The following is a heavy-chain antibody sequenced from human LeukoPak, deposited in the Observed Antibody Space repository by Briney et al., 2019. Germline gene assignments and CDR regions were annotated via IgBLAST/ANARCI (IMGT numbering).Heavy chain of an antibody. Sequence: GGSLRLSCAASGFTFSSYAMSWVRQAPGKGLEWVSAISGSGGSTYYADSVKGRFTISRDNSKNTLYLQMNSLRAEYTAVYYCAKDLESLSEEIYYYYYGMDVWGQGTTVTVSS. CDR2: ISGSGGST. J-gene: IGHJ6*02. V-gene: IGHV3-23*01. CDR3: AKDLESLSEEIYYYYYGMDV. D-gene: IGHD5-24*01. CDR1: GFTFSSYA.